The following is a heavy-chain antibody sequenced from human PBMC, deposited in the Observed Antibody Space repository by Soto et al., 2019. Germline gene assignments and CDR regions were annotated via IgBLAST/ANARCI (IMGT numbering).Heavy chain of an antibody. V-gene: IGHV3-66*01. CDR3: AREAAAGYLNWFDP. CDR2: IYSGGAT. Sequence: PGGSLRLSCAAAGFSVSTSHISWVRQAPGKGLEWVSVIYSGGATHYADSVKGRFTISRDNAKNSLYLQMNSLRDEDTAVYYCAREAAAGYLNWFDPWGQGTLVTVSS. J-gene: IGHJ5*02. D-gene: IGHD6-13*01. CDR1: GFSVSTSH.